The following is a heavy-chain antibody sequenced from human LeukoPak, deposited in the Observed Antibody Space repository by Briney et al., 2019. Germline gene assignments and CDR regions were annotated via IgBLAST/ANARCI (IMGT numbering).Heavy chain of an antibody. CDR2: IYYSGST. D-gene: IGHD3-22*01. CDR1: GGSISSYY. V-gene: IGHV4-59*01. CDR3: ARVVYYDSSGYYKGGAFDI. J-gene: IGHJ3*02. Sequence: SETLSLTCTVSGGSISSYYWSWIRQPPGKGLEWSGYIYYSGSTNYNPSLKSRVTISVDTSKNQFSLKLSSVTAADTAVYYCARVVYYDSSGYYKGGAFDIWGQGTMVTVSS.